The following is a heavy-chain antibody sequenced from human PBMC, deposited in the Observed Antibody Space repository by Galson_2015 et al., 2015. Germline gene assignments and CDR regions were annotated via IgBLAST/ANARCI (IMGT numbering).Heavy chain of an antibody. V-gene: IGHV1-18*01. Sequence: SVQVSCKASGYTFTSYGISWVRQAPGQGLEWMGWISAYNGNTNYAQKVQGRVTMTTDTSTSTAYMELRSLRSDDTAVDYCARSLAAAGTGGWFDPWGQGTLVTVSS. CDR2: ISAYNGNT. CDR3: ARSLAAAGTGGWFDP. CDR1: GYTFTSYG. D-gene: IGHD6-13*01. J-gene: IGHJ5*02.